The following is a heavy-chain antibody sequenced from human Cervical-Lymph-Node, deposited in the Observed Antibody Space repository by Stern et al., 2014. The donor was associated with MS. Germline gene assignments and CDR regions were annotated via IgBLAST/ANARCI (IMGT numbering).Heavy chain of an antibody. CDR1: GYSFASYW. Sequence: VQLVQSGAEVKKPGESLKISCKGSGYSFASYWIGWVRQMPGKGLEWMGIIYPGDSDTRYNTSFQGQATLSAEKSINTAHPQWRSLKASDPAMYYCTRLDNWNIGSWGQGTLVTVSS. V-gene: IGHV5-51*01. D-gene: IGHD1/OR15-1a*01. CDR3: TRLDNWNIGS. J-gene: IGHJ5*02. CDR2: IYPGDSDT.